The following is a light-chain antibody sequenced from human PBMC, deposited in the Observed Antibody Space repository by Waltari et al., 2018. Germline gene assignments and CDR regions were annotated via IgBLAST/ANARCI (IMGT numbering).Light chain of an antibody. V-gene: IGKV3-11*01. J-gene: IGKJ4*01. CDR3: QQRTNWPLT. Sequence: DIVLTQSPATLSLSPGERATLSCRASQSVSSYLAWFQQKPGQAPRLLIYDASNRATGIPARFSGSGSGTDFTLTISSLEPEDFAVYYCQQRTNWPLTFGGGTKVEIE. CDR2: DAS. CDR1: QSVSSY.